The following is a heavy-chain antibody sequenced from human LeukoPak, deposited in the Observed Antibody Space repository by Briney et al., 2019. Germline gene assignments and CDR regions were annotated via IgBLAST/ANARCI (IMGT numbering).Heavy chain of an antibody. Sequence: GGSLRLSCAASGFTLSSCRMNWVRQAPGKGLEWVSSISRSSGYVFYADSMKGRFTVSRDNSKNSLYLQMNTLGAEDTAVYYCARFPEGSSTWSIDFWGQGTLVTVSS. CDR2: ISRSSGYV. D-gene: IGHD6-13*01. J-gene: IGHJ4*02. CDR3: ARFPEGSSTWSIDF. V-gene: IGHV3-21*01. CDR1: GFTLSSCR.